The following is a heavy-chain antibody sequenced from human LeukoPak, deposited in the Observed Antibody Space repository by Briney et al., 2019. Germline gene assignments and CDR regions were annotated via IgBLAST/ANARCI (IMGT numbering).Heavy chain of an antibody. J-gene: IGHJ4*02. V-gene: IGHV1-2*02. CDR1: GYTFTDYY. CDR2: INPNSGDT. D-gene: IGHD6-13*01. Sequence: ASVKVSCKASGYTFTDYYMHWVRQAPGQGLEWMGWINPNSGDTNYAQKFQGRVTMTRDTSISTAYMELSRLRSDDTAVYYRARRWVAAAAICFDYWGQGTLVTVSS. CDR3: ARRWVAAAAICFDY.